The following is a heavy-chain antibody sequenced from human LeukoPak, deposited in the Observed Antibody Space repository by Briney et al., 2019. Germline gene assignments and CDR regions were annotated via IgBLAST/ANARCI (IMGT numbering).Heavy chain of an antibody. V-gene: IGHV4-38-2*02. D-gene: IGHD2-2*02. Sequence: SETLSLTCTVSGYSISIGYYWGWIRQPPGKGLEWIGSIYHSGSTYYNPSLKSRVTISVDTSKNQFSLKLSSVTAADTAVYYCARLVVVPAAIRGGLFDYWGQGTLVTVS. J-gene: IGHJ4*02. CDR3: ARLVVVPAAIRGGLFDY. CDR2: IYHSGST. CDR1: GYSISIGYY.